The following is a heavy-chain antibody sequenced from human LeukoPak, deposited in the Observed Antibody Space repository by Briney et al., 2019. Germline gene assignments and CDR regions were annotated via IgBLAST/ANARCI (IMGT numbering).Heavy chain of an antibody. Sequence: ASVKVSCKVSGYTLTELSVHWVRQAPGKGLEWMGNFDPKDGDTIYAQRFQGRVTMTEDTSTHTAYMELSSLRSEDTAVYYCARDGTDSGYDFFDPWGQGTLVTVSS. D-gene: IGHD5-12*01. V-gene: IGHV1-24*01. CDR3: ARDGTDSGYDFFDP. CDR2: FDPKDGDT. CDR1: GYTLTELS. J-gene: IGHJ5*02.